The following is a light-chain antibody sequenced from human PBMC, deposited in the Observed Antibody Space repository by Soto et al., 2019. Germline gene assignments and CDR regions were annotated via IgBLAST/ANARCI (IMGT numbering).Light chain of an antibody. CDR3: QQYGNSPPT. CDR1: QSVSSSY. CDR2: GAP. J-gene: IGKJ4*01. Sequence: IVLTQSPGTLSLSPGERATLSCRASQSVSSSYLDWHQQKPGQAPRLLIYGAPSRATGIPDRFSGSGSGTDFALAISRLEREDVGVDYCQQYGNSPPTFGAGTK. V-gene: IGKV3-20*01.